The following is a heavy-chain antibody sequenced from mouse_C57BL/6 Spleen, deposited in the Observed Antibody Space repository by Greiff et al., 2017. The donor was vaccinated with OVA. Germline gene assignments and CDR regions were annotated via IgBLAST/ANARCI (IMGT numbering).Heavy chain of an antibody. CDR3: ARGMVDY. CDR2: INPNNGGT. J-gene: IGHJ2*01. D-gene: IGHD2-10*02. Sequence: VKLQQSGPELVKPGASVKISCTASGYTFTDYYMNWVKQSHGKSLEWIGDINPNNGGTSYNQKFKGKATLTVDKSSSTAYMVLRSLTSEDSAVYYCARGMVDYWGQGTTLTVSS. V-gene: IGHV1-26*01. CDR1: GYTFTDYY.